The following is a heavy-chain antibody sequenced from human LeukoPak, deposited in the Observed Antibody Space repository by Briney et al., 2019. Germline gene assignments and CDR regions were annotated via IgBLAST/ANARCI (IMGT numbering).Heavy chain of an antibody. V-gene: IGHV4-4*02. J-gene: IGHJ4*02. D-gene: IGHD5-24*01. CDR2: IYHSGST. CDR1: GGSISSSNW. Sequence: SETLPLTCAVSGGSISSSNWWSWVRQPPGKGLEWIGEIYHSGSTNYNPSLKSRVTISVDKSKNQFSLKLSSVTAADTAVYYCARDLAGDGYPTGYWGQGTLVTVSS. CDR3: ARDLAGDGYPTGY.